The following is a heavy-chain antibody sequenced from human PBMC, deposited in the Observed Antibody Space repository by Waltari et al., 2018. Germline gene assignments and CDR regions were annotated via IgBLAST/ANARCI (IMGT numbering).Heavy chain of an antibody. CDR2: ISFDGNNI. V-gene: IGHV3-30*01. Sequence: QVHLVESGGGVVQPGKSLTLSCEVSGISVRTYAMPWVRQAQGKGLGWLAVISFDGNNIYFADSVKGRFTITRDNSKNTLYLQMNSLTPEDTGIYYCARDGHSYFYGSWSDYWGQGTLVTVSS. J-gene: IGHJ4*02. CDR1: GISVRTYA. CDR3: ARDGHSYFYGSWSDY. D-gene: IGHD3-10*01.